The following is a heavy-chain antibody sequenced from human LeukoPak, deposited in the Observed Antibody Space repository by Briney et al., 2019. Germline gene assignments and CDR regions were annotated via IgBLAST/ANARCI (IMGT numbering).Heavy chain of an antibody. V-gene: IGHV4-30-4*07. CDR2: TGNT. J-gene: IGHJ5*02. CDR1: GGSISSGGYS. D-gene: IGHD6-13*01. CDR3: ARVLAAAGNNWFDP. Sequence: SQTLSLTCAVSGGSISSGGYSWSWIRQPPGKGKEFIAYTGNTYFNPSLKSRVTISVDTSKNQFSLKLSSVTAADTAVYYCARVLAAAGNNWFDPWGQGTLVTVSS.